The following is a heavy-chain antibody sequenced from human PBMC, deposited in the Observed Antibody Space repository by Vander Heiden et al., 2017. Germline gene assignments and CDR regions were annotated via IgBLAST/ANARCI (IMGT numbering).Heavy chain of an antibody. D-gene: IGHD3-3*01. CDR3: ARAPQVVRCGEWLYYYDD. CDR2: IWYDGSNK. V-gene: IGHV3-33*01. J-gene: IGHJ4*01. Sequence: QVQLVESGGGVVQPGRSLRLSCAASGFTFSRYGMHWVRQAPGKGLELVAVIWYDGSNKYYAESVKGRGTISRDNSKNTLYRQMNSLRAEETAVYYCARAPQVVRCGEWLYYYDDWGHVSMVAVCS. CDR1: GFTFSRYG.